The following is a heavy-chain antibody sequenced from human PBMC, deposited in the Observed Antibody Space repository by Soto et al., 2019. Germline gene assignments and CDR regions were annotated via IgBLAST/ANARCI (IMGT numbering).Heavy chain of an antibody. Sequence: QVQLQESGPGLVKPSQTLSLTCTVSGGSISSGGYYWSWIRQHPGKGLEWIGYIYYSGSTYYNPSLKSRVTISVDTSKNQFSLKLSSVTAADTAVYYCARDIAAAGTSPTDEHEEVGDYWGQGTLVTVSS. D-gene: IGHD6-13*01. CDR3: ARDIAAAGTSPTDEHEEVGDY. V-gene: IGHV4-31*03. J-gene: IGHJ4*02. CDR2: IYYSGST. CDR1: GGSISSGGYY.